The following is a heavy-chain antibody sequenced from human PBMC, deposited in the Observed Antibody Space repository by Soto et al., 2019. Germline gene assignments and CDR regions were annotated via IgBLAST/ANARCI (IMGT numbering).Heavy chain of an antibody. V-gene: IGHV4-4*07. CDR2: IYTSGTT. D-gene: IGHD3-10*01. CDR3: AGYNYGSYAFHI. J-gene: IGHJ3*02. CDR1: GASLNRNT. Sequence: ETLSLTCPVSGASLNRNTWSWIRQPAGKGLEWIGRIYTSGTTNYNPSLKSRITMSVDTSKNQFSLKLSSVTAADTAVYYCAGYNYGSYAFHIWGQGTRVTVS.